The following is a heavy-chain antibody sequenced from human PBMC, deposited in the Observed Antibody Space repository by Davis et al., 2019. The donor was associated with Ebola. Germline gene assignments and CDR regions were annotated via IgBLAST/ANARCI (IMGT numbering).Heavy chain of an antibody. D-gene: IGHD6-13*01. CDR2: IYYSGST. J-gene: IGHJ4*02. V-gene: IGHV4-59*01. Sequence: SETLSLTCTVSGGSISSYYWSWIRQPPGKGLEWIGYIYYSGSTDYNPSLKSRVIIPVDTSKNQFSLKLYSVTAADTAVYYCAGSSVYIPGGYWGQGTLVTVSS. CDR1: GGSISSYY. CDR3: AGSSVYIPGGY.